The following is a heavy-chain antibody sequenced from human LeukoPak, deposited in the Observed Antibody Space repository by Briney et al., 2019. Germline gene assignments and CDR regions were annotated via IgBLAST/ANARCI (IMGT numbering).Heavy chain of an antibody. CDR2: ITSSGNTI. V-gene: IGHV3-48*03. CDR3: ARLTTMTTTGGPFDC. D-gene: IGHD4-17*01. Sequence: PGGSLRLSCAASGFTFSSYEMNWVRQAPGKGLEWVSYITSSGNTIYYADSVKGRFTISRDNAKNSLYLQMNSLRAEDTAVYYCARLTTMTTTGGPFDCWGQGTLVTVSS. CDR1: GFTFSSYE. J-gene: IGHJ4*02.